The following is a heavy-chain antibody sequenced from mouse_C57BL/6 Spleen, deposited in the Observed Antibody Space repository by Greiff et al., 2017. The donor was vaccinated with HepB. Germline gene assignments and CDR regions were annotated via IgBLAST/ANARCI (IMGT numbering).Heavy chain of an antibody. CDR1: GYTFTSYW. D-gene: IGHD2-1*01. CDR2: IDPSDSYT. CDR3: ARYYGNYGDYAMGY. J-gene: IGHJ4*01. V-gene: IGHV1-69*01. Sequence: QVQLQQPGAELVMPGASVKLSCKASGYTFTSYWMHWVKQRPGQGLEWIGEIDPSDSYTNYNQKFKGKSTLTVDKSSSTAYMQLSSLTSEDSAVYYCARYYGNYGDYAMGYWGQGTSVTVSS.